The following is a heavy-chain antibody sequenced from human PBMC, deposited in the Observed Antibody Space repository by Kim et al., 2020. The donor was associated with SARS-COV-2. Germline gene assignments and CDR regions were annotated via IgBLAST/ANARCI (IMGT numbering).Heavy chain of an antibody. V-gene: IGHV3-30-3*01. CDR1: GFIFSSYA. J-gene: IGHJ4*02. CDR3: ARVDSYGSASPPGDY. D-gene: IGHD5-18*01. Sequence: GGSLRLSCAASGFIFSSYAMHWVRQAPGKGLDWVAVISYDGSNKYYADSVKGRFTISRDNSKNTLYLQMNSLRPEDTAVYYCARVDSYGSASPPGDYWGQGTLVTVSS. CDR2: ISYDGSNK.